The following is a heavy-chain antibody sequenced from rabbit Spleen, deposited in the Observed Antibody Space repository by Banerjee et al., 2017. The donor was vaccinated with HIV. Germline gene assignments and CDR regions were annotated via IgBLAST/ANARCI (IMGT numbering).Heavy chain of an antibody. Sequence: QEQLVESGGGLVKPGTSLTLTCTASGFSFSSSYDMCWVRQAPGKGLEWIGCIYTGNGKTCYASWAKGRFTISKASSPTVTLQMTSLTAADTATYFCARDTGSYDYIDVYFNLWGQGTLVTVS. CDR1: GFSFSSSYD. CDR3: ARDTGSYDYIDVYFNL. V-gene: IGHV1S45*01. D-gene: IGHD6-1*01. CDR2: IYTGNGKT. J-gene: IGHJ4*01.